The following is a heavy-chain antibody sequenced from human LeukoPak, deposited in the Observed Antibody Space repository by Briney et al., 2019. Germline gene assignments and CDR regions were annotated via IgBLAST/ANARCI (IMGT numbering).Heavy chain of an antibody. D-gene: IGHD3-9*01. Sequence: SETLSLTCTVSGASISSYYWSWIRQPPGKGLEWIGYIYYSGSSNYNPSLKSRVTISVDTSKNQFSLKLSSVTAADTAVYYCARGDRYFDWLLFIFDYWGQGTLVTVSS. J-gene: IGHJ4*02. CDR1: GASISSYY. CDR2: IYYSGSS. V-gene: IGHV4-59*12. CDR3: ARGDRYFDWLLFIFDY.